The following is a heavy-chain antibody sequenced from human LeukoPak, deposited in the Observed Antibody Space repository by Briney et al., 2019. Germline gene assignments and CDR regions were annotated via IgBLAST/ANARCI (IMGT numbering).Heavy chain of an antibody. Sequence: GGSLRLSCAASGFTFSSYEMNWVRQAPGKGLEWVSYISSSGSTIYYADSVKGRFTISRDNAKNSLYLQMNSLRAEDTAAYYCARVFMYYDFWSGYDYWGQGTLVTVSS. CDR1: GFTFSSYE. D-gene: IGHD3-3*01. CDR2: ISSSGSTI. CDR3: ARVFMYYDFWSGYDY. J-gene: IGHJ4*02. V-gene: IGHV3-48*03.